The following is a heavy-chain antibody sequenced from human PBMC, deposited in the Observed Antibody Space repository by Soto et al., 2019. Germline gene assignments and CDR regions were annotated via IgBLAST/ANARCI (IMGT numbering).Heavy chain of an antibody. D-gene: IGHD3-22*01. CDR2: IYYSGNT. J-gene: IGHJ3*02. CDR3: ATAPTYYSDSFGYANAFDI. V-gene: IGHV4-30-4*01. Sequence: SETLSLTCNVSGGSISSADYYWSWIRQPPGKGLEWIGYIYYSGNTYYNPSLKRRVNISLDTSKNQFSLTLRSVTAADTAVYYCATAPTYYSDSFGYANAFDIWGQGTKVT. CDR1: GGSISSADYY.